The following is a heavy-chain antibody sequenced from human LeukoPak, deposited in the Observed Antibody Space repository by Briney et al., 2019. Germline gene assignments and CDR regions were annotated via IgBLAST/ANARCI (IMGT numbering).Heavy chain of an antibody. D-gene: IGHD4-17*01. CDR3: ARLSSHYGDYKVDP. CDR2: MNPHSGKT. J-gene: IGHJ5*02. CDR1: GYPFNNYD. Sequence: ASVKVSCTASGYPFNNYDINWVRQATGQGLEWMGWMNPHSGKTGYAQNFQGRVTMTRDTSINTAYMELSSLRSEDTAVYYCARLSSHYGDYKVDPWGQGTLVTVSS. V-gene: IGHV1-8*01.